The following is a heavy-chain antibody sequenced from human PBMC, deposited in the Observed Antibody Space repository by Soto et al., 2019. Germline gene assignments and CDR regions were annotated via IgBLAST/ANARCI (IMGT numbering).Heavy chain of an antibody. CDR3: ARGTYSSGWYVLDYFDY. CDR2: ISSSSSNT. CDR1: GFTFSDYY. Sequence: QVQLVESGGCLVKPGGSLRLSCAASGFTFSDYYMSWIRQAPGKGLEWVSYISSSSSNTNYADSVKGRITNSRDNAKNSLYLQMNSLRAEDTAVYYCARGTYSSGWYVLDYFDYWGQGTLVTVS. D-gene: IGHD6-19*01. V-gene: IGHV3-11*05. J-gene: IGHJ4*02.